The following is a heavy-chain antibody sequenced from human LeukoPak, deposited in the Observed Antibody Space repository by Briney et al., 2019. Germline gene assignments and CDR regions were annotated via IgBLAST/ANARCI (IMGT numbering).Heavy chain of an antibody. CDR3: ARKYSSSSYWFDP. J-gene: IGHJ5*02. D-gene: IGHD6-6*01. CDR2: IYYSGST. CDR1: GGSISSHY. Sequence: SETLSLTCTVSGGSISSHYWSWIRQPPGKGLEWIGYIYYSGSTNYNPSLKSRVTISVETSKNQFSLKLSSVTAADTAVYYCARKYSSSSYWFDPWGQGTLVTVSS. V-gene: IGHV4-59*11.